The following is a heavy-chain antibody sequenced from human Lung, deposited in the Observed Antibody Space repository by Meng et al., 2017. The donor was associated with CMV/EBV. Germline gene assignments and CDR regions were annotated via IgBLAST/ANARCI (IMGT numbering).Heavy chain of an antibody. CDR1: GFTFSSYG. Sequence: GGSLRLSCAASGFTFSSYGMHWVRQAPGKGLEWVAFIRYDGSNKYYADSVKGRFTISRDNSKNTLYLQMNSLRAEDTAVYYCAKDAGVRPGVPGWDGLDVWGQGTRVTVS. J-gene: IGHJ6*02. V-gene: IGHV3-30*02. CDR2: IRYDGSNK. CDR3: AKDAGVRPGVPGWDGLDV. D-gene: IGHD3-10*01.